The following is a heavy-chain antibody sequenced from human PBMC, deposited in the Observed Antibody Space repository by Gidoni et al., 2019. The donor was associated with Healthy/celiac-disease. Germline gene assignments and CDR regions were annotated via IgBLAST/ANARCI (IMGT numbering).Heavy chain of an antibody. CDR2: INPNSGGT. CDR3: ARDLRGSSSHRPDY. V-gene: IGHV1-2*06. CDR1: GSTFPGYY. Sequence: QVQLVQSGAEVKKPGASVKVSCTASGSTFPGYYMHWVRQAPGQGLEWMGRINPNSGGTNYAQKFQGRVTMTRDTSISTAYMELSRLRSDDTAVYYCARDLRGSSSHRPDYWGQGTLVTVSS. J-gene: IGHJ4*02. D-gene: IGHD6-6*01.